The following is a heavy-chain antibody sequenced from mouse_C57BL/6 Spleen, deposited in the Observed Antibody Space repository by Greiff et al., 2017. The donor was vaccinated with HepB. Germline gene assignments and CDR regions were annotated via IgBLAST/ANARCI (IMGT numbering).Heavy chain of an antibody. CDR2: IYPGSGST. V-gene: IGHV1-55*01. Sequence: QVQLKQPGAELVKPGASVKMSCKASGYTFTSYWITWVKQRPGQGLEWIGDIYPGSGSTNYNEKFKSKATLTVDTSSSTAYMQLSSLTSEDSAVYYCASKGNYYGSSYYAMDYWGQGTSVTVSS. CDR1: GYTFTSYW. CDR3: ASKGNYYGSSYYAMDY. J-gene: IGHJ4*01. D-gene: IGHD1-1*01.